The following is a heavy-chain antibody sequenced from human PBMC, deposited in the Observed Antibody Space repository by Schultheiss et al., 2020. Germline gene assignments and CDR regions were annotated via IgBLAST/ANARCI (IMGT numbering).Heavy chain of an antibody. V-gene: IGHV3-49*04. J-gene: IGHJ3*02. D-gene: IGHD3-22*01. CDR1: GFTFGDYA. CDR3: ASSYYYDSSGYRRDAFDI. Sequence: GGSLRLSCTASGFTFGDYAMSWVRQAPGKGLEWVGFIRSKAYGGTTEYAASVKGRFTISRDDSKNSLYLQMNSLKTEDTAVYYCASSYYYDSSGYRRDAFDIWGQGTMVTVSS. CDR2: IRSKAYGGTT.